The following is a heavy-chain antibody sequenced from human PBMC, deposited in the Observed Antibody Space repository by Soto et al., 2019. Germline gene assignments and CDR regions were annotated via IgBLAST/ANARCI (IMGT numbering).Heavy chain of an antibody. J-gene: IGHJ4*02. V-gene: IGHV3-15*01. CDR2: IKSKSAGGTT. Sequence: EVQLVESGGGLVKPGGSVRLSCAASGFTFSNAWMSWVRQAPGKGLEWVGRIKSKSAGGTTEYDAPVKDRFTISRDESKNPLYLQMNSLKIEDTAVYYCARGHRSSGKIFDSWGQGTLVTVSS. CDR3: ARGHRSSGKIFDS. CDR1: GFTFSNAW. D-gene: IGHD3-22*01.